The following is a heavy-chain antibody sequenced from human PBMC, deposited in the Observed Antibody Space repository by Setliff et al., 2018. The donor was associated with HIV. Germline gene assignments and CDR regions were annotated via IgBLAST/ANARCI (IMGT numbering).Heavy chain of an antibody. V-gene: IGHV5-51*01. D-gene: IGHD2-21*02. CDR1: GYYFTSYW. J-gene: IGHJ4*02. CDR3: ARHVLVTRDVRYFDY. Sequence: GESLTISCKGSGYYFTSYWIGWVRQMPGKGLEWMGIIYPGDSDTRISPSFQGQVTISADKSINTAYLQWSSLKASDTAMYYCARHVLVTRDVRYFDYWGQGTLVTSPQ. CDR2: IYPGDSDT.